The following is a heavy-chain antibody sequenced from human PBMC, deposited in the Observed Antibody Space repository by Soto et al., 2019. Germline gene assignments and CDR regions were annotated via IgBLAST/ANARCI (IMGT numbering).Heavy chain of an antibody. CDR1: GGSISSYY. CDR2: TYYSGST. V-gene: IGHV4-59*08. CDR3: ARHEDYYYMDV. Sequence: SETLSLTCTVSGGSISSYYWSWIRQPPGKGLEWIGYTYYSGSTNYNPSLKSRVTISVDTSKNQFSLKLSSVTAADTAVYYCARHEDYYYMDVWGKGTTVTAP. J-gene: IGHJ6*03.